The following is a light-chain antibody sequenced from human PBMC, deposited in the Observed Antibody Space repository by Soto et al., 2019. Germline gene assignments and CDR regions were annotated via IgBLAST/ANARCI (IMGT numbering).Light chain of an antibody. CDR1: QSLSTC. CDR3: QPYNNWPLT. V-gene: IGKV1-5*01. J-gene: IGKJ4*01. CDR2: DAS. Sequence: EIRMTQSASNLSASVGDRVNMXCRASQSLSTCVVWCQHTTWKAPKPLIYDASSLEGGVPSRFSGSGSGTEFTLTISSLQPEDFAVYYCQPYNNWPLTFGGGTKVDIK.